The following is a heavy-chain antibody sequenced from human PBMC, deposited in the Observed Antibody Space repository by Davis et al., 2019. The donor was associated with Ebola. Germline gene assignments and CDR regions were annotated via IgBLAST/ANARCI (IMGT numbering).Heavy chain of an antibody. CDR2: IYPGDSDV. CDR3: ARPLEMATITGFDY. D-gene: IGHD5-24*01. CDR1: GYSFTSYW. V-gene: IGHV5-51*01. J-gene: IGHJ4*02. Sequence: GESLKISCKGSGYSFTSYWIGWVRQMPGKGLEWMGIIYPGDSDVRYSPSFQGQVTISADKSISTAYLQWSNLKASDTAMFYCARPLEMATITGFDYWGQGTLVTVSS.